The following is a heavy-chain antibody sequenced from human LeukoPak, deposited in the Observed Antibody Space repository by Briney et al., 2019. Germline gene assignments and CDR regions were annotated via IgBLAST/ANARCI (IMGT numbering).Heavy chain of an antibody. Sequence: PSETPSLTCTVSAGSISSTSYYWDWIRQPPGKGLEWIGGIYYSGSTYYNPSLKSRVTISVDTSKNQFSLKLSSVTAADTAVYYCARQRKVGASADYWGQGTLLTVSS. V-gene: IGHV4-39*01. CDR1: AGSISSTSYY. CDR2: IYYSGST. D-gene: IGHD1-26*01. CDR3: ARQRKVGASADY. J-gene: IGHJ4*02.